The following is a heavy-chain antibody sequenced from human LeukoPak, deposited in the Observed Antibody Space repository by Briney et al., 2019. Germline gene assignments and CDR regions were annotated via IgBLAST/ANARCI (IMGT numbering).Heavy chain of an antibody. CDR2: ISYDGSNK. Sequence: PGGSLRLSCAASGFTFSSYGMHWVRQAPGKGLEWVAVISYDGSNKYYADSVKGRFTISRDNSKNTLYLQMNSLRAEDTAVYYCAKPYCSGGSCYSDWFDPWGQGTLVTVSS. D-gene: IGHD2-15*01. CDR3: AKPYCSGGSCYSDWFDP. J-gene: IGHJ5*02. CDR1: GFTFSSYG. V-gene: IGHV3-30*18.